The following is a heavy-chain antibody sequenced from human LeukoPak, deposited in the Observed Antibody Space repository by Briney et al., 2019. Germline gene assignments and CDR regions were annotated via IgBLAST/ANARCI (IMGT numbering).Heavy chain of an antibody. CDR1: GGTFSSYT. D-gene: IGHD5-18*01. V-gene: IGHV1-69*04. J-gene: IGHJ6*03. Sequence: SVKVSCKASGGTFSSYTISWVRQAPGQGLEWMGRIIPILGIANYAQKFQGGVTITADKSTSTAYMELSSLRSEDTAVYYCARDTAMARPYYYYYMDVWGKGTTVTVSS. CDR3: ARDTAMARPYYYYYMDV. CDR2: IIPILGIA.